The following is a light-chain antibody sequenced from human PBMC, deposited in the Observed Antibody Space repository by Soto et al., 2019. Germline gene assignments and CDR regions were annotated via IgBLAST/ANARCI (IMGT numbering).Light chain of an antibody. CDR3: SSYTSSSTLYV. V-gene: IGLV2-14*01. Sequence: QSVLTQPASVSGSPGQSITISCTGTSSDVGGYNYVSWYQQHPGKAPKLMIYDVSNRPSGVSNRFSGSKSGNTASLTISGLQAEDEAEYYSSSYTSSSTLYVFVTGTKLTVL. CDR1: SSDVGGYNY. CDR2: DVS. J-gene: IGLJ1*01.